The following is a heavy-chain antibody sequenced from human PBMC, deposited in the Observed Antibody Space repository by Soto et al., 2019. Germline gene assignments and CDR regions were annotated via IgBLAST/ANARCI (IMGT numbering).Heavy chain of an antibody. D-gene: IGHD2-15*01. CDR3: ARQCGGGSCYYYYGMDV. CDR1: GYSFTSYW. Sequence: LGESLKLSCKGSGYSFTSYWIGWVRQMPGKGLEWMGIIYPGDSDTRYSPSFQGQVTISADKSISTAYLQWSSLKASDTAMYYCARQCGGGSCYYYYGMDVWGQGTTVTVSS. V-gene: IGHV5-51*01. CDR2: IYPGDSDT. J-gene: IGHJ6*02.